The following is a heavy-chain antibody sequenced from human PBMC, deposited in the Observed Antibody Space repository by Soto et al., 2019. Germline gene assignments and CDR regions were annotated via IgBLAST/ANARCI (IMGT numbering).Heavy chain of an antibody. D-gene: IGHD2-2*01. V-gene: IGHV1-18*01. J-gene: IGHJ5*02. Sequence: ASVKVSCKTSGYTFSNYGITWVRQAPGQPLEWLGWISLYSDGTNYAQKFQGRVSMATDTSTTTAYMELRSLRSDDTAVYYCARVVPGAQAWFGPWGQGILVTVSS. CDR3: ARVVPGAQAWFGP. CDR1: GYTFSNYG. CDR2: ISLYSDGT.